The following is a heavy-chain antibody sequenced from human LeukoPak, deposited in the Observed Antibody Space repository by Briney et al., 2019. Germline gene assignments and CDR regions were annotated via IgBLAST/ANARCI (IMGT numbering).Heavy chain of an antibody. V-gene: IGHV1-18*01. D-gene: IGHD6-13*01. CDR1: GYTFTSYG. CDR3: ARTRRQQQLNCFDP. CDR2: ISAYNGNT. J-gene: IGHJ5*02. Sequence: GASVKVSCKASGYTFTSYGISWVRQAPGQGLEWMGWISAYNGNTNYAQRLQGRVTMTTDTSTRPAYLELRSLRSDDTAVYYCARTRRQQQLNCFDPWGQGTLVTVSS.